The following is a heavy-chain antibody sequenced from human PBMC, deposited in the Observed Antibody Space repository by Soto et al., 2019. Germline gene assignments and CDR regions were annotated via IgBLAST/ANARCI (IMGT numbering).Heavy chain of an antibody. CDR3: ARRRYGDY. V-gene: IGHV1-18*01. D-gene: IGHD1-1*01. CDR2: ISAHNGNT. J-gene: IGHJ4*02. Sequence: QVHLVQSGAEVKKPGASVKVSCKGSGYTFTSYGITWVRQAPGQGLEWMGWISAHNGNTDYAQKLQGRVTVTRDTSTSKACMELRSMRCDDTGGNDCARRRYGDYWGQGALVTASS. CDR1: GYTFTSYG.